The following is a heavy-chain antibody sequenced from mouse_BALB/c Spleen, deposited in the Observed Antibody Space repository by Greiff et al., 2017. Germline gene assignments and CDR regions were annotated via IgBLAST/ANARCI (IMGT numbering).Heavy chain of an antibody. CDR2: FYPGSGSI. D-gene: IGHD1-1*01. Sequence: QVHVKQSGAELVKPGASVKLSCKASGYTFTEYIIHWVKQRSGQGLEWIGWFYPGSGSIKYNEKFKDKATLTADKSSSTVYMELSRLTSEDSAVYFCARHEDGTVVFDYWGQGTTLTVYS. CDR3: ARHEDGTVVFDY. CDR1: GYTFTEYI. J-gene: IGHJ2*01. V-gene: IGHV1-62-2*01.